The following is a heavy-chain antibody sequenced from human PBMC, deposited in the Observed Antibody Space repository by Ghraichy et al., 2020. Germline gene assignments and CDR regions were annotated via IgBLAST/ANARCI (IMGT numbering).Heavy chain of an antibody. CDR2: IRGDGSEK. J-gene: IGHJ5*02. Sequence: GGSLRLSCAASGFTFSDYWMTWVRQAPGKGLECVANIRGDGSEKNYVDSVKGRFTISRDDAKNLLYLQMNSLRAEDTAVYYCARVGYCSGVGCQGRDWFDPWGQGTLVTVSS. D-gene: IGHD2-15*01. V-gene: IGHV3-7*04. CDR3: ARVGYCSGVGCQGRDWFDP. CDR1: GFTFSDYW.